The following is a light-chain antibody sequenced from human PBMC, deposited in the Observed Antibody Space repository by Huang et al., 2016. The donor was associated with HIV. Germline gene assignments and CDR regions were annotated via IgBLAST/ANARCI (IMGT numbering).Light chain of an antibody. CDR2: DAY. CDR1: QDIGNY. V-gene: IGKV1-33*01. CDR3: QQYDSLPYT. J-gene: IGKJ2*01. Sequence: DIQMTQSPSSLSASIVDRVTFTCQASQDIGNYLNWYQQKPGKAPKFLIYDAYSLQTGVPSRFSGSGSGTDFTFTISSLQPEDIATYYCQQYDSLPYTFGPGTKLEIK.